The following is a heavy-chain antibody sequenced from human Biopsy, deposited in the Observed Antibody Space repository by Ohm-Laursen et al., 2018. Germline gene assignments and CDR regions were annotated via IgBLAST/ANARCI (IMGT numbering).Heavy chain of an antibody. CDR2: IHGDERSA. CDR3: TGDSGGLGDY. D-gene: IGHD2-8*02. J-gene: IGHJ4*02. Sequence: SLRLSCTASGFTFSRSVMRWVRQAPGKGLMWVSRIHGDERSATYAEPVKGRSTISRDNAKNTLHLQMNSLRAEDTAVYYCTGDSGGLGDYWGQGTLVTVSS. CDR1: GFTFSRSV. V-gene: IGHV3-74*03.